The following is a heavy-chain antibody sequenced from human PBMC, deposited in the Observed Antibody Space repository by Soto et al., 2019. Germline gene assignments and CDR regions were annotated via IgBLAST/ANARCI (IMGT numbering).Heavy chain of an antibody. D-gene: IGHD6-13*01. CDR2: IYYNGST. CDR1: GGSISSSSYY. Sequence: PSETLSLTCTVSGGSISSSSYYWSWIRQPPGKGLEWIGYIYYNGSTNYNPSLKSRVSISVDTSKNQFSLKLSSVTAADTAVYYCALAAAGTGLFDYWGQGTLVTVSS. CDR3: ALAAAGTGLFDY. V-gene: IGHV4-61*01. J-gene: IGHJ4*02.